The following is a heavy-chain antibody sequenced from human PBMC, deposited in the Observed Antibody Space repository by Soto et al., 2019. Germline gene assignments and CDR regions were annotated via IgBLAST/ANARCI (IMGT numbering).Heavy chain of an antibody. J-gene: IGHJ6*02. CDR2: IYYSGIT. V-gene: IGHV4-31*03. Sequence: SETLSLTCSVSGDSITNVIYYWSWIRQHPGTGLEWIGYIYYSGITYYNPAFKSRVTISVDTTENQSSLKLNSVTAADSAIYYSARAWFGDHHVMDVWGRGTTVTVSS. CDR3: ARAWFGDHHVMDV. CDR1: GDSITNVIYY. D-gene: IGHD3-10*01.